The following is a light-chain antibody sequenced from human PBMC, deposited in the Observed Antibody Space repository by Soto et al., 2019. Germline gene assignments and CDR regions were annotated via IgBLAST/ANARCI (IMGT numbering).Light chain of an antibody. Sequence: EVVMRQSPATLSVSPGEVATLSFSASQGIGDTLAWYQHKPGQTPRPLIYDTSTRATGVPTRFSGSRSGAEFTLTINSLQSEDFAVYYCQPYNNWPLTFGGGTKVDIK. CDR2: DTS. V-gene: IGKV3-15*01. J-gene: IGKJ4*01. CDR1: QGIGDT. CDR3: QPYNNWPLT.